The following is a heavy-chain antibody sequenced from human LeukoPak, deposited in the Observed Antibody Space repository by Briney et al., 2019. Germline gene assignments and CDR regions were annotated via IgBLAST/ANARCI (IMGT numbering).Heavy chain of an antibody. D-gene: IGHD5-12*01. CDR1: GVSFSNYA. CDR2: ISSTGGRI. V-gene: IGHV3-23*01. CDR3: AKDIVGTGYYFGMDV. J-gene: IGHJ6*02. Sequence: GGSLRLSCAASGVSFSNYAMNWVRQAPGKGLEWVSAISSTGGRINYADSVKGRFTISRDNSKNTVSLQMNSLRAEDTAVYYCAKDIVGTGYYFGMDVWGQGTAVTVSS.